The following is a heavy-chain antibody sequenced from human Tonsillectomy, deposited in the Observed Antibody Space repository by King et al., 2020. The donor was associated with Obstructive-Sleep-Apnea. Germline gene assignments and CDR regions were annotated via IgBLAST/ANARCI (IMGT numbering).Heavy chain of an antibody. V-gene: IGHV3-23*04. D-gene: IGHD2-15*01. J-gene: IGHJ4*02. CDR1: GFTFSSYA. Sequence: VQLVESGGGLVQPGGSLRLSCAASGFTFSSYAMSWVRQAPGKGLEWVSAISGSGGSTYYADSVKGRFTISRDNSKNTLYLQMNSLRAEDTAVYYCAKEKGGYCSGGSCDYFDYWGQGTLVTVSS. CDR2: ISGSGGST. CDR3: AKEKGGYCSGGSCDYFDY.